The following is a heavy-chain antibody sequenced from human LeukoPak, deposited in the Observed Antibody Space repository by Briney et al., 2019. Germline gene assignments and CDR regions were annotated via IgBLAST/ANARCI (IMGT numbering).Heavy chain of an antibody. CDR2: INPNSGGT. Sequence: ASVTVSCTASGYSFTTYYIDWVRQAPGQGLEWMGWINPNSGGTNYGQKFQGWVTMTRDTSISTAYMELSTLRSDDTAIYYCARAPPDYYDSRYFDYWGQGTLVTVSS. D-gene: IGHD3-22*01. V-gene: IGHV1-2*04. CDR1: GYSFTTYY. J-gene: IGHJ4*02. CDR3: ARAPPDYYDSRYFDY.